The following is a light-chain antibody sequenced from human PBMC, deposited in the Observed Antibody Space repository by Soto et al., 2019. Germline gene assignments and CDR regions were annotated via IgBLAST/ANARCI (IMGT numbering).Light chain of an antibody. CDR2: AAS. CDR1: QSISSY. Sequence: DIQMTQSPSFLSASVRDRVTLTCRASQSISSYLNWYQQKPGKATKLLIYAASSLQSGVPSRFSGSGSGTDFTLTISSLQPEEFATYYCKKSYSTPITFGKGTRL. CDR3: KKSYSTPIT. V-gene: IGKV1-39*01. J-gene: IGKJ5*01.